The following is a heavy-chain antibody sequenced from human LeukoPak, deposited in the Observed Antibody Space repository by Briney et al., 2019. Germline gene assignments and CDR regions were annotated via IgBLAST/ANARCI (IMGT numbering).Heavy chain of an antibody. D-gene: IGHD2-15*01. Sequence: GESLKISCKGSGYRFTSDWVGWVRQMPGKGLEWMGIIYPGDSDTRYSPSFQGQVTISADKSVNTAYLQWSSLKASDTAMYYCARLSGRVVCSAGSCYIDSWGQGTLVTVSS. V-gene: IGHV5-51*01. CDR3: ARLSGRVVCSAGSCYIDS. J-gene: IGHJ4*02. CDR2: IYPGDSDT. CDR1: GYRFTSDW.